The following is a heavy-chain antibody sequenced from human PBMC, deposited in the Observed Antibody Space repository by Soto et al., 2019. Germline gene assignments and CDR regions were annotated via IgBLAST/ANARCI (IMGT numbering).Heavy chain of an antibody. D-gene: IGHD3-22*01. J-gene: IGHJ6*02. CDR3: ARDYYYDSSGYYSGLYSYGMDF. CDR1: VGSISTYY. CDR2: IHHSGSA. V-gene: IGHV4-59*12. Sequence: NPSETLSLTCTVSVGSISTYYWSWIRQPPGKGLEWIGYIHHSGSANYNPSLKSRVNLSVDTSKNQFSLKLSSVTAADTAVYYCARDYYYDSSGYYSGLYSYGMDFWGQGTMVTVSS.